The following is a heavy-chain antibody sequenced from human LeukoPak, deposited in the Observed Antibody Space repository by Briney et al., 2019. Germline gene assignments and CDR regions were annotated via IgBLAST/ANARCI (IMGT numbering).Heavy chain of an antibody. V-gene: IGHV4-59*12. Sequence: SETLSLTCTVSGGSISSYYWSWIRQPPGKGLEWIGYIYYSGSTNYNPSLKSRVTMSVDTSKNQFSLKLSSVTAADTAVYYCARVYCSGGSCYSSLDPWGQGTLVTVSS. D-gene: IGHD2-15*01. CDR3: ARVYCSGGSCYSSLDP. CDR2: IYYSGST. J-gene: IGHJ5*02. CDR1: GGSISSYY.